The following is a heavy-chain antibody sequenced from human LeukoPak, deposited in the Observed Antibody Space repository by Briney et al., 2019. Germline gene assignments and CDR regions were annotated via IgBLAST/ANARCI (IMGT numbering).Heavy chain of an antibody. V-gene: IGHV3-23*01. CDR2: ISGSGGST. D-gene: IGHD3-10*01. Sequence: PGGSLRPSCAASGFTFSSYAMSWVRQAPGKGLEWVSSISGSGGSTYYADSVKGRFTISRDNSKNTLYLQMNSLRAEDTAVYYCAKDLYGYYAMDVWGQGTTVTVSS. CDR3: AKDLYGYYAMDV. J-gene: IGHJ6*02. CDR1: GFTFSSYA.